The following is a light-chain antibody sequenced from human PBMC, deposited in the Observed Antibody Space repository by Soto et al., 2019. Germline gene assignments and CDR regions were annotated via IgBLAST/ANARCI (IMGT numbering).Light chain of an antibody. CDR2: TTS. Sequence: EIVLTQSPGSLSLSPGERATLSCRASQVVTSNYLAWYQQKPGQAPRLLIYTTSSRATGVPERFSGSGSGTAFTLTISRLEPEDSAVYYCQQYGGSPWTFGQGTKVEIK. CDR3: QQYGGSPWT. J-gene: IGKJ1*01. V-gene: IGKV3-20*01. CDR1: QVVTSNY.